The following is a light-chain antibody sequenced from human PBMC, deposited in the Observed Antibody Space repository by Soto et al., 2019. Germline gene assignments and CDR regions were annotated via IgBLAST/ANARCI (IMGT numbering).Light chain of an antibody. CDR2: DVS. J-gene: IGLJ3*02. Sequence: QSVLTQPRSVSGSPGQTVTVSCTGTSSDVGAYNYVSWYRHHPGNAPKFLIYDVSRRPSGVPDRFSASKSGNPASLTISGLQAEDEADYYCSSYAGSYTWVFGGGTQLTVL. V-gene: IGLV2-11*01. CDR1: SSDVGAYNY. CDR3: SSYAGSYTWV.